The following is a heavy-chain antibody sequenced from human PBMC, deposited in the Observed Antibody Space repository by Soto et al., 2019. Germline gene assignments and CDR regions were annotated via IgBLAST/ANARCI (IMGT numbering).Heavy chain of an antibody. V-gene: IGHV3-30-3*01. D-gene: IGHD4-4*01. CDR2: IAYDGSNA. CDR1: GFTFRNHA. J-gene: IGHJ4*02. Sequence: PGGSLRLSCAASGFTFRNHAMHWVRQAPGKGLECLAVIAYDGSNAFYRDSVKGRFTISRDNSKNTLYLHMNSLRSEDTAVYYCARAGFSVTTPFDYWGQGTLVTVSS. CDR3: ARAGFSVTTPFDY.